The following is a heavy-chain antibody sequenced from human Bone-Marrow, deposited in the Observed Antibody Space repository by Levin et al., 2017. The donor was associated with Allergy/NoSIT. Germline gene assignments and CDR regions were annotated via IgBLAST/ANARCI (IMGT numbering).Heavy chain of an antibody. V-gene: IGHV1-46*01. CDR1: GYTFTTYY. J-gene: IGHJ4*02. D-gene: IGHD6-19*01. Sequence: AASVKVSCKASGYTFTTYYLHWVRQAPGQGLEWMGIIKPSDGGTNYAQKFQGRVTMTRDTSTNTVYMDLTSLTSEDTAVYYCVREKAGGWFDYRGQGTLVTVSS. CDR2: IKPSDGGT. CDR3: VREKAGGWFDY.